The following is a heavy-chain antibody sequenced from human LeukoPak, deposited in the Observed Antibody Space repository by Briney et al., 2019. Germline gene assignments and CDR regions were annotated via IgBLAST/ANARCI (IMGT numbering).Heavy chain of an antibody. CDR3: ARRIAARSPPAYYYYMDV. J-gene: IGHJ6*03. D-gene: IGHD6-6*01. Sequence: PSETLSLTCTVSGGSISSYYWSWIRQPPGKGLEWIGYIYYSGSTNYNPSLKSRVTISVDTSKNQFSLKLSSVTAADTAVYYCARRIAARSPPAYYYYMDVWGKGTTDTVSS. V-gene: IGHV4-59*08. CDR2: IYYSGST. CDR1: GGSISSYY.